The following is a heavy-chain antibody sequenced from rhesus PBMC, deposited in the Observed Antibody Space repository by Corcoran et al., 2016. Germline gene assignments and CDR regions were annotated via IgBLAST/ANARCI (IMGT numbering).Heavy chain of an antibody. CDR2: ISGSSGST. V-gene: IGHV4-65*01. Sequence: QVQLQESGPGLVKPSETLSLTCAVFGGSISSSNWWSWIRQPPGKGLEWIGYISGSSGSTYYNPSLKSRVTISTDTSKNQFSLKLSSVTAADTAVYYCARRGSSWSFDYWGQGVLVTVSS. D-gene: IGHD6-13*01. CDR3: ARRGSSWSFDY. CDR1: GGSISSSNW. J-gene: IGHJ4*01.